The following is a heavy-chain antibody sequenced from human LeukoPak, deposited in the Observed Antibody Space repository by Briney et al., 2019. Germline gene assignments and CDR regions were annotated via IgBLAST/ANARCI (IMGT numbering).Heavy chain of an antibody. V-gene: IGHV4-34*01. D-gene: IGHD4-17*01. CDR3: AKPIPSYGDYSDY. CDR1: GGSFSGYY. J-gene: IGHJ4*02. CDR2: INHSGST. Sequence: PSETLSLTCAVYGGSFSGYYWSWIRQPPRKGLEWIWEINHSGSTNYNPSLKSRVTISVDTSKNQFSLKLSSVTAADTAVYYCAKPIPSYGDYSDYGGQGTLVTVSS.